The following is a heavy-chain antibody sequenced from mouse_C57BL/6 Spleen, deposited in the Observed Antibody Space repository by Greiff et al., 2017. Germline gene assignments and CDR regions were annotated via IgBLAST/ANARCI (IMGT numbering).Heavy chain of an antibody. V-gene: IGHV1-81*01. D-gene: IGHD2-1*01. CDR2: IYPRSGNT. CDR3: ASLIIYYGNHTFAY. Sequence: LVESGAELARPGASVKLSCKASGYTFTSYGISWVKQRTGQGLEWIGEIYPRSGNTYYNEKFKGKATLTADKSSSTAYMELRSLTSEDSAVYFCASLIIYYGNHTFAYWGQGTLVTVSA. CDR1: GYTFTSYG. J-gene: IGHJ3*01.